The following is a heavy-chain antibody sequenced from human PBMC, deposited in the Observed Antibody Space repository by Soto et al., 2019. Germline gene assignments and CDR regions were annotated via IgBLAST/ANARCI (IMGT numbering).Heavy chain of an antibody. V-gene: IGHV1-2*02. J-gene: IGHJ6*02. D-gene: IGHD3-10*01. CDR3: ARDFTTRSYGVDV. Sequence: ASVKVSCKASGYTFTGAYIHWVRQAPGQGLEWMGCINPSSGGTEFAQKFQGRVTVTRDTSITTVYMEMNRLRSDDTGVYYCARDFTTRSYGVDVWGQGTAVTVSS. CDR2: INPSSGGT. CDR1: GYTFTGAY.